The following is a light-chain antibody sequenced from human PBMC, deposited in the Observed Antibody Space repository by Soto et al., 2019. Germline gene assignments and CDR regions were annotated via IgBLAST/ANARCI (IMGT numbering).Light chain of an antibody. V-gene: IGKV1-5*01. Sequence: DIQMTQSPSTLSASVGDRVIITCRASQSISDYLAWYQQKPGKAPKLLIYDASNLESGVPSTFSGSGSGTEFTLTISSLQPDDFATYYCQQYYTYWNMFGQGTKV. J-gene: IGKJ1*01. CDR1: QSISDY. CDR2: DAS. CDR3: QQYYTYWNM.